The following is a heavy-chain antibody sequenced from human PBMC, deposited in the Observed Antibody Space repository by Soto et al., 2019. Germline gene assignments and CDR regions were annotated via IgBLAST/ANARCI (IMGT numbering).Heavy chain of an antibody. CDR1: GFTVSSNY. D-gene: IGHD3-10*01. V-gene: IGHV3-66*01. CDR3: ATLLWFGDLSTPS. Sequence: PGGSLRLSCAASGFTVSSNYMSWVRQAPGKGLEWVSVIYSGGSTYYADSVKGRFALSRDNSKNTLYLQMNSLRAEDTAVYYCATLLWFGDLSTPSWGQGTLVTVSS. CDR2: IYSGGST. J-gene: IGHJ4*02.